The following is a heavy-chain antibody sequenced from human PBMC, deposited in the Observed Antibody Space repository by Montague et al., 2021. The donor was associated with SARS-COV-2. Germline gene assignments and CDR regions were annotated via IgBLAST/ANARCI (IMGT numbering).Heavy chain of an antibody. CDR3: ARHRRSRYGNFDY. J-gene: IGHJ4*02. CDR2: IYDSGST. D-gene: IGHD1-1*01. V-gene: IGHV4-59*08. CDR1: GGSISSYY. Sequence: SETLSLTCTVSGGSISSYYWSWIRQPPGKGLEWIGHIYDSGSTNYKSSLKSRVTISVDTSKNQFSLKLNSVTAADTAVYYCARHRRSRYGNFDYWGQGTLVTVSS.